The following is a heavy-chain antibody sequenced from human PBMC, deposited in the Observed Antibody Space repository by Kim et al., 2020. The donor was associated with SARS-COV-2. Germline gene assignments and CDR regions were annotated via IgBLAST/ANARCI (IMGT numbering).Heavy chain of an antibody. Sequence: SVKVSCKASGGTFSSYAISWVRQAPGQGLEWMGGIIPIFGTANYAQKFQGRVTITADESTSTAYMELSSLRSEDTAVYYCARRRRKLERLYYYGMDVWGQGTTVTVSS. CDR3: ARRRRKLERLYYYGMDV. D-gene: IGHD1-1*01. CDR1: GGTFSSYA. V-gene: IGHV1-69*13. CDR2: IIPIFGTA. J-gene: IGHJ6*02.